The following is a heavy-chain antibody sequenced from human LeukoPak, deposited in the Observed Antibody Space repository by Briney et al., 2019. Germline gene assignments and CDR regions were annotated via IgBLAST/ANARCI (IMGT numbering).Heavy chain of an antibody. CDR1: GGSISSYY. D-gene: IGHD3-10*01. CDR2: IYYSGST. J-gene: IGHJ4*02. V-gene: IGHV4-59*08. Sequence: SETLSLTCTVSGGSISSYYWSWIRQPPGKGLEWIGYIYYSGSTNYNPSLKSRVTISVDSSTNHFSLKLSSVTAADTAVYYCARTRYYYNSRSYGAPYYFDYWGQGTLVTVSS. CDR3: ARTRYYYNSRSYGAPYYFDY.